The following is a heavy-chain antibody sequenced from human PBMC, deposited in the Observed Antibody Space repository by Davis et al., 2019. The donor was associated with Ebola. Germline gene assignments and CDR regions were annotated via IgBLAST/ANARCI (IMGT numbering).Heavy chain of an antibody. CDR2: VYYSGTI. CDR1: GDSMNGYY. D-gene: IGHD4-17*01. CDR3: ARQGQTVTSPFDY. J-gene: IGHJ4*02. Sequence: MPSETLSLTCNVSGDSMNGYYWSWIRQAPGPGLEWIGYVYYSGTINYNPSLKSRVTISVDTSKNQFSLRLTSVTAADTAVYYCARQGQTVTSPFDYWGQGTLVTVSS. V-gene: IGHV4-59*08.